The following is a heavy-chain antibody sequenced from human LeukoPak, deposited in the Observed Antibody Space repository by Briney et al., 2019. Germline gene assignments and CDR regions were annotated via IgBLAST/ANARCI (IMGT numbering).Heavy chain of an antibody. J-gene: IGHJ4*02. CDR1: SGSISSSSYY. Sequence: SETLSLTCTVSSGSISSSSYYWGWIRQPPGKGLEWIGSIYYSGSTYYNPSLKSRVTISVDTSKNQFSLKLSSVTAADTAVYYCARVVYGGWFDYWGQGTLVTVSS. D-gene: IGHD2-8*02. CDR3: ARVVYGGWFDY. V-gene: IGHV4-39*07. CDR2: IYYSGST.